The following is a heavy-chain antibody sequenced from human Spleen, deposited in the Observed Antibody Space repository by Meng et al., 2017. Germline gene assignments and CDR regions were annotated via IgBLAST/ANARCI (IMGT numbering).Heavy chain of an antibody. CDR2: INQNGSDK. CDR3: ARDRGYYGSGSYYCDY. Sequence: GESLKISCAASGFTFSNYWMTWVRQAPGKGLEWVANINQNGSDKKYVDSVRGRFTISRDNAKNSLYLEMNRLRAEDTAVYYCARDRGYYGSGSYYCDYWGQGTLVTVSS. D-gene: IGHD3-10*01. J-gene: IGHJ4*02. V-gene: IGHV3-7*01. CDR1: GFTFSNYW.